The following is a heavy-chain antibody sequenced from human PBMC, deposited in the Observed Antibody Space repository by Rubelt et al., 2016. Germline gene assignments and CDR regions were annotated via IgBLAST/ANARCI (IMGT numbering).Heavy chain of an antibody. Sequence: GHGGVSYISSSGSTIYYADSVKGRFTISRDNAKNSLYLQMNSLRDEDTAVYYCARDFDWFDYWGQGTLVTVSS. J-gene: IGHJ4*01. CDR3: ARDFDWFDY. CDR2: ISSSGSTI. D-gene: IGHD3-9*01. V-gene: IGHV3-11*04.